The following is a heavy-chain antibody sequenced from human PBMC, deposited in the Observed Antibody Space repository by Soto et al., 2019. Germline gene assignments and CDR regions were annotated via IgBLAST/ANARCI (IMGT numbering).Heavy chain of an antibody. CDR1: GYTFTSYY. CDR3: ARPRTTVVTQYNDDAFDI. D-gene: IGHD4-17*01. Sequence: ASVKVSCKASGYTFTSYYMHWVRQAPGQGLEWMGIINPSGGSTSYAQKFQGRVTMTRDTSTSTVYMELSSLRSEDTAVYYCARPRTTVVTQYNDDAFDIWGQGTMVTVSS. CDR2: INPSGGST. J-gene: IGHJ3*02. V-gene: IGHV1-46*01.